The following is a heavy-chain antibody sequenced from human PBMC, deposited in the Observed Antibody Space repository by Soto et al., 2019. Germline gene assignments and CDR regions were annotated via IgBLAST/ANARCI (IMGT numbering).Heavy chain of an antibody. D-gene: IGHD6-13*01. V-gene: IGHV3-23*01. Sequence: GGSLRLSCAASGFTFSSYAMSWVRQAPGKGLEWVSAISGSGGSTYYADSVKGRFTISRDNSKNTLYLQMNSLRAEDTAVYYCAKGFGQQLVPNWFDYWGQGTLVTVSS. J-gene: IGHJ4*02. CDR1: GFTFSSYA. CDR3: AKGFGQQLVPNWFDY. CDR2: ISGSGGST.